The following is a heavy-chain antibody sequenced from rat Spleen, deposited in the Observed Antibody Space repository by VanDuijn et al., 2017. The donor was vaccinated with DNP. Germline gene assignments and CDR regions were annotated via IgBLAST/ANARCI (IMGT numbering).Heavy chain of an antibody. V-gene: IGHV5S13*01. CDR2: ITTGGGNT. J-gene: IGHJ2*01. D-gene: IGHD5-1*01. Sequence: EVQLVESGGGLVQPGRSLKLSCTASGFTFINYGMAWVRQAPTKGLEWVASITTGGGNTYYRDSVQGRFTISRDNAKDTHYLQMDGLRSEDTATYYCTRLTGYFDYWGQGVMVTVSS. CDR1: GFTFINYG. CDR3: TRLTGYFDY.